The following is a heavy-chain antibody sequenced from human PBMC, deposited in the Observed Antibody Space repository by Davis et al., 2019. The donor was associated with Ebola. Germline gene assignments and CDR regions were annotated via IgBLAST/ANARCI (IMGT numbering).Heavy chain of an antibody. D-gene: IGHD3-22*01. CDR2: IRSKANSYAT. Sequence: GESLKISCAASGFTFSDYYMSWIRQASGKGLEWVGRIRSKANSYATAYAASVKGRFTISRDDSKNTAYLQMNSLKTEDTAVYYCTSDDYYDSRARDYWGQGTLVTVSS. CDR3: TSDDYYDSRARDY. V-gene: IGHV3-73*01. J-gene: IGHJ4*02. CDR1: GFTFSDYY.